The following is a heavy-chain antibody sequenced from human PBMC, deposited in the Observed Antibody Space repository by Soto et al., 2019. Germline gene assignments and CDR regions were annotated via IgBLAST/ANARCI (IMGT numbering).Heavy chain of an antibody. Sequence: SETRSLTWTVSGGSISCSSYYWVWIRQPPGKGLECIGSVHYSGSTDYNPSLKSRVTISVDTSKNQFSLKLTSVTAADTAVYFCASFSGATYGDYGGGINYWGQGTLVTVSS. V-gene: IGHV4-39*01. CDR1: GGSISCSSYY. D-gene: IGHD4-17*01. J-gene: IGHJ4*02. CDR2: VHYSGST. CDR3: ASFSGATYGDYGGGINY.